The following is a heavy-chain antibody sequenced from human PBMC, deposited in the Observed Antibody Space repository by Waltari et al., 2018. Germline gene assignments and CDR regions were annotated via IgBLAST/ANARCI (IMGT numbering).Heavy chain of an antibody. V-gene: IGHV4-38-2*02. CDR1: GYSISSGYY. CDR3: ARHPGVRDRIFDY. D-gene: IGHD2-8*01. J-gene: IGHJ4*02. CDR2: IYHSGST. Sequence: QVQLQESGPGLVKPSETLSLTCTFSGYSISSGYYWGWIRQPPGKALEWIGSIYHSGSTYYIPSLNSRVTISLDTSKNQFSLKLSSVTAAETAVYYCARHPGVRDRIFDYWGQGTLVTVSS.